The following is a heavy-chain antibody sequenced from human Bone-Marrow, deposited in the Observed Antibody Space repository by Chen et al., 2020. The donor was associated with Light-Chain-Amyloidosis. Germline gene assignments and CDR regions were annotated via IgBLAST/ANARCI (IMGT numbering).Heavy chain of an antibody. Sequence: DVQLLESGGGLVQPGGSRRLSCAASGFTFRTSWLHWARQAPGKGLVWVSRINPDGTRVDYADSVRGRFTISRDDAKSTVYLQMNSLRAEDTAVYYCSREFTGYDDYWGQGTLVTVSS. CDR3: SREFTGYDDY. CDR1: GFTFRTSW. J-gene: IGHJ4*02. V-gene: IGHV3-74*01. CDR2: INPDGTRV. D-gene: IGHD5-12*01.